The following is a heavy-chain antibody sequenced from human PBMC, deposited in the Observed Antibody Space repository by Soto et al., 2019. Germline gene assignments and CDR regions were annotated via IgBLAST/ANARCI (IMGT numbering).Heavy chain of an antibody. D-gene: IGHD2-21*02. CDR3: ERQRTSVVTQAYFDV. CDR1: GDSIRIRSDY. V-gene: IGHV4-39*01. CDR2: IYYSGST. J-gene: IGHJ4*02. Sequence: ESLALACPVTGDSIRIRSDYWGWIREPPGKGLEWIGSIYYSGSTYNNPSLMSRVSMSIDTSKDQFSLKLKSVTAADTALYFCERQRTSVVTQAYFDVWGPGSLVTVYS.